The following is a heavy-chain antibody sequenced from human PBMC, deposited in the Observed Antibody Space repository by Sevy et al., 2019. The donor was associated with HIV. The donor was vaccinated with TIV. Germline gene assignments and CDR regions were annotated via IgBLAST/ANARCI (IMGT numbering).Heavy chain of an antibody. D-gene: IGHD3-16*02. V-gene: IGHV3-30-3*01. CDR1: GFTFSSYA. J-gene: IGHJ4*02. CDR2: ISYDGSNK. CDR3: ARTEDDYVWGSYRYRPSYYFDY. Sequence: GGSLRLSCAASGFTFSSYAMHWVRQAPGKGLEWVAVISYDGSNKYYADSVKGRFTISRDNSKNTLYLQMNSLRAEDTAMYYCARTEDDYVWGSYRYRPSYYFDYWGQGTLVTVSS.